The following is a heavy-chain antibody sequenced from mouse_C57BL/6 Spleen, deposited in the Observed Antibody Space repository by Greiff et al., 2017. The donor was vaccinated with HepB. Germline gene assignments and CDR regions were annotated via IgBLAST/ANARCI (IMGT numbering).Heavy chain of an antibody. CDR2: ISSGGDYI. J-gene: IGHJ4*01. V-gene: IGHV5-9-1*02. D-gene: IGHD2-3*01. CDR1: GFTFSSYA. Sequence: EVMLVESGEGLVKPGGSLKLSCAASGFTFSSYAMSWVRQTPEKRLEWVAYISSGGDYIYYADTVKGRFTISRDNARNTLYLQMSSLKSEDTAMYYCTRAEDGYPYAMDYWGQGTSVTVSS. CDR3: TRAEDGYPYAMDY.